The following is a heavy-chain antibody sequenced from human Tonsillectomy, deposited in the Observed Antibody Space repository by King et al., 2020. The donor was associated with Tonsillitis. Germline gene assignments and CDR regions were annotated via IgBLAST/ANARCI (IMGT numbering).Heavy chain of an antibody. Sequence: QLQESGPGLVKPSETLSLICTVSGGSISSSSYYWGWIRQPPGKGLEWIGSIYYSGSTYYKPSLKSRLTISVDTSRNQFSLKLSSVTAADTAVYYCAGHAYSSGWYRYWFDPWGQGTLVTVSS. CDR3: AGHAYSSGWYRYWFDP. CDR2: IYYSGST. J-gene: IGHJ5*02. D-gene: IGHD6-19*01. V-gene: IGHV4-39*01. CDR1: GGSISSSSYY.